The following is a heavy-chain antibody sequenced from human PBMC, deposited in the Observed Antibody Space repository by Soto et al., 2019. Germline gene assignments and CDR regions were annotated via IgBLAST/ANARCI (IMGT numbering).Heavy chain of an antibody. CDR3: ARGGRNIVATNDAFDI. D-gene: IGHD5-12*01. Sequence: GESLRLSCAASGFTFSSYAMHWVRQAPGKGLEYVSAISSNGGSTYYANSVKGRFTISRDNSKNTLYLQMGSLRAEDMAVYYCARGGRNIVATNDAFDIWGQGTMVTVSS. CDR1: GFTFSSYA. CDR2: ISSNGGST. V-gene: IGHV3-64*01. J-gene: IGHJ3*02.